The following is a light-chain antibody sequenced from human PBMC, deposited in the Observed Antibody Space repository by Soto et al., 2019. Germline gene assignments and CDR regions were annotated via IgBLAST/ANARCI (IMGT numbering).Light chain of an antibody. V-gene: IGKV3-20*01. CDR1: QTLRGRY. J-gene: IGKJ1*01. CDR2: GAS. CDR3: QQYDTSTRT. Sequence: DTVLTQSPGTPSLSPWQRSTLSCMASQTLRGRYLACYQQKPGQAPRVLMYGASTRATGIPDRFSVSGSGTDFTLTISRLENEDFAVYYCQQYDTSTRTFGQGTKVDI.